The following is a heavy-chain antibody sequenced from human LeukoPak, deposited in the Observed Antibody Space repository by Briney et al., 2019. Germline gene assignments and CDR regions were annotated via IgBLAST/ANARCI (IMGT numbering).Heavy chain of an antibody. CDR2: ISTSSRYI. J-gene: IGHJ5*02. CDR3: ARADCSSSTCYLRRSWFDP. D-gene: IGHD2-2*01. V-gene: IGHV3-21*01. CDR1: GFIVGDTH. Sequence: GGSLRLSCAGSGFIVGDTHMTWVRQAPGKGLEWVSSISTSSRYIYYKDSVRGRFTISRDDAKNSLYLEMNSLRAEDTAVYYCARADCSSSTCYLRRSWFDPWGQGTLVTVSS.